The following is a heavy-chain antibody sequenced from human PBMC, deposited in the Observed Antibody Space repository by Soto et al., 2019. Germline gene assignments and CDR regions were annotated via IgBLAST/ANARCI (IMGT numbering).Heavy chain of an antibody. J-gene: IGHJ4*02. CDR3: AKDLISVSEEELRYFEGSKEVDY. V-gene: IGHV3-23*01. D-gene: IGHD3-9*01. Sequence: GGSLRLSCAASGFTFSSYAMSWVRQAPGKGLEWVSAISGSGGSTYYADSVKGRFTISRDNSKNTLYLQMNSLRAEDTAVYYCAKDLISVSEEELRYFEGSKEVDYWGQGTLVTVSS. CDR2: ISGSGGST. CDR1: GFTFSSYA.